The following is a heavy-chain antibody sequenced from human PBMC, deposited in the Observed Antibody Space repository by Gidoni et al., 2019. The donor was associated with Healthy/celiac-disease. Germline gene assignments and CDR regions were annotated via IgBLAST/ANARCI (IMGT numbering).Heavy chain of an antibody. V-gene: IGHV1-69*01. D-gene: IGHD5-18*01. CDR3: ARVGGYSYGDVYYFDY. CDR2: IIPIFGTA. CDR1: GGTVSSYA. J-gene: IGHJ4*02. Sequence: QVQLVQSGAEVKKTGSSVKVSCKASGGTVSSYAISWVRQAPGQGLEWMGGIIPIFGTANYAQKFQGRVTITADESTSTAYMELSSLRSEDTAVYYCARVGGYSYGDVYYFDYWGQGTLVTVSS.